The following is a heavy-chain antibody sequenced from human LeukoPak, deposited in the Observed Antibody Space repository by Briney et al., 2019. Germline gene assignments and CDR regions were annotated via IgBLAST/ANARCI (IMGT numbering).Heavy chain of an antibody. J-gene: IGHJ3*02. CDR3: AKDMSPSIAVAGRRGAFDI. V-gene: IGHV3-23*01. D-gene: IGHD6-19*01. CDR1: GFTFSSYA. Sequence: GGSLRLSCAASGFTFSSYAMSWVRQAPGKGLEWVSAISGSGGSTYYADSVKGRFTISRDNAKNSLYLQMNSLRAEDMALYYCAKDMSPSIAVAGRRGAFDIWGQGTMVTVSS. CDR2: ISGSGGST.